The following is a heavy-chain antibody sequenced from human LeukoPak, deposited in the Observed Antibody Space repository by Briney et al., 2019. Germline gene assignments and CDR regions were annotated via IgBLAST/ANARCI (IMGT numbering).Heavy chain of an antibody. CDR2: IYSGGST. Sequence: PGGSLRLSCAASGFTVSSNYMSWVRQAPGKGLEWVSVIYSGGSTYYADSVKGRFTISRDNSKNTLYLQMNSLRAEDTAVYYCARHIQDYYDSSGYYRRGDAFDIWGQGTMVTVSS. V-gene: IGHV3-66*04. CDR1: GFTVSSNY. J-gene: IGHJ3*02. CDR3: ARHIQDYYDSSGYYRRGDAFDI. D-gene: IGHD3-22*01.